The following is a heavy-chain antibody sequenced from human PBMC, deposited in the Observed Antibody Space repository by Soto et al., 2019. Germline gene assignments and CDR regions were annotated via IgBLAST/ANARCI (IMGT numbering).Heavy chain of an antibody. J-gene: IGHJ6*02. V-gene: IGHV3-30-3*01. CDR3: AREYSYGMDV. CDR1: AFTFSNYG. Sequence: GGSLRLSCAASAFTFSNYGLRWVRQAPGKGLEWVAAISYDGSNKYYADPVKGRFTISRDNSKNTLYLQMNSLRAEDTAMYYCAREYSYGMDVWGQGTTVTVSS. CDR2: ISYDGSNK.